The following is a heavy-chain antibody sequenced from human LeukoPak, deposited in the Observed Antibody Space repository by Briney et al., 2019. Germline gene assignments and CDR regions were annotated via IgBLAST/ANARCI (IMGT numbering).Heavy chain of an antibody. Sequence: SVKVFCKASGGTFSSYAISWVRQAPGQGLEWMGRIIPILGIANYAQKFQGRVTITADKSTSTAYMELSSLRSEDTAVYYCARDRDYGSGSYRLGMDVWGQGTMVTVSS. CDR1: GGTFSSYA. V-gene: IGHV1-69*04. CDR2: IIPILGIA. D-gene: IGHD3-10*01. CDR3: ARDRDYGSGSYRLGMDV. J-gene: IGHJ6*02.